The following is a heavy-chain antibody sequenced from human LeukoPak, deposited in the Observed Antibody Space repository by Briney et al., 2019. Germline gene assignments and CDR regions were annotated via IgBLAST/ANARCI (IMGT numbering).Heavy chain of an antibody. CDR3: ARSGIRGPEYYFDY. D-gene: IGHD3-10*01. Sequence: SETLSLTCSVSGGSIRNYYWTWIRQSPGKGLEWVGYVHSSGSTNYNPSLKSRVTMSVDPSKSQFSLRLRSVTAAETAIYYCARSGIRGPEYYFDYWGQGALVTVSS. J-gene: IGHJ4*02. V-gene: IGHV4-59*01. CDR2: VHSSGST. CDR1: GGSIRNYY.